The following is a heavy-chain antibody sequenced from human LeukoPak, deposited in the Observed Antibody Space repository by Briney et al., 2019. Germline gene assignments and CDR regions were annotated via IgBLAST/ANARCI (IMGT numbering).Heavy chain of an antibody. CDR2: INTDGNTI. CDR1: GFTFSTYW. J-gene: IGHJ4*02. CDR3: ATHLEIGRYFDY. D-gene: IGHD1-1*01. V-gene: IGHV3-74*01. Sequence: GGSLRLSCAASGFTFSTYWMHWVRQAPGKGLVWVSRINTDGNTISYADSVRGRFTISRDNAKNTLYLHMNSLRAEDTAVYYCATHLEIGRYFDYWGQGTLVTVSS.